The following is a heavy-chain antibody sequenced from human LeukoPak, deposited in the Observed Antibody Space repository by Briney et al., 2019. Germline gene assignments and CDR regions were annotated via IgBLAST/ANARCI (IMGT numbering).Heavy chain of an antibody. CDR3: TTLTGYCSGGSCQQLSYYYGMDV. V-gene: IGHV3-15*01. D-gene: IGHD2-15*01. CDR1: GFTFSNAW. J-gene: IGHJ6*02. Sequence: PGGSLRLSCAASGFTFSNAWMSWVRQSPGKGLEGVGRIKSKTEGGTTDYAAPVKGRFTISIDDSKNTLYLQMNSLKTEDTAVYYCTTLTGYCSGGSCQQLSYYYGMDVWGQGTTVTVSS. CDR2: IKSKTEGGTT.